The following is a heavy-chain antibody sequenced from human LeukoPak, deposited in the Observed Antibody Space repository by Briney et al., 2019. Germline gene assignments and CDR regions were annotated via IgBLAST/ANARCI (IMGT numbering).Heavy chain of an antibody. D-gene: IGHD3-9*01. CDR3: ARVYYDILTGYLYYYYYGMDV. V-gene: IGHV1-18*01. CDR1: GYTFTSYG. J-gene: IGHJ6*02. CDR2: ISAYNGNT. Sequence: ASVKVSCKASGYTFTSYGISWVRQAPGQGLEWMGWISAYNGNTNYAQKLQGRVTMTTDTSTSTAYMELRSLRSDDTAVYYCARVYYDILTGYLYYYYYGMDVWGQGTTVTVSS.